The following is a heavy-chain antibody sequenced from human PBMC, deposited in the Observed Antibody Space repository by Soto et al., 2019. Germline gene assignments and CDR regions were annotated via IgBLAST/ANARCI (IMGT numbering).Heavy chain of an antibody. D-gene: IGHD3-22*01. J-gene: IGHJ5*02. CDR3: LTYYCDSNGYSCNCFDP. Sequence: GASVKVSCTASGYTFTCYGISWVRQAPGQGLEWMGWISAYNGNTNYAQKLQGRVTVTTDTSTSTAYMERRSLRSEDTAVYYCLTYYCDSNGYSCNCFDPWGQGTLVTVSS. CDR2: ISAYNGNT. V-gene: IGHV1-18*04. CDR1: GYTFTCYG.